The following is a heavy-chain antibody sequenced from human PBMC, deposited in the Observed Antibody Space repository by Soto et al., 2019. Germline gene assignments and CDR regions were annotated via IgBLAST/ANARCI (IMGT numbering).Heavy chain of an antibody. Sequence: QVQLQQWGAGLLKPSETLSLTCAVYGGSFSGYYWSWIRQPPGKGLEWIGEINHSGSTNYNPSLKSRFTIPVDTSKNQVSLKLSSVTAADTAVYYCARGVTLVRGAADYWGQGTLVTVSS. CDR3: ARGVTLVRGAADY. CDR1: GGSFSGYY. V-gene: IGHV4-34*01. CDR2: INHSGST. D-gene: IGHD3-10*01. J-gene: IGHJ4*02.